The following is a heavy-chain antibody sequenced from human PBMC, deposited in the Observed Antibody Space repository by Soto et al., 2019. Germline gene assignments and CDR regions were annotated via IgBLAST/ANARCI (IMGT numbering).Heavy chain of an antibody. D-gene: IGHD6-13*01. V-gene: IGHV3-21*01. CDR2: ISSNSAYI. Sequence: LRLSCAASGFTFRSFTMNWVRQAPWKGLEWVSTISSNSAYIYYTDALRGRFTISRDNAKNSLHLQMNSLRAEDTAVYYCTRDASRDSSARGWFDPWGPGNLVTVSS. CDR3: TRDASRDSSARGWFDP. CDR1: GFTFRSFT. J-gene: IGHJ5*02.